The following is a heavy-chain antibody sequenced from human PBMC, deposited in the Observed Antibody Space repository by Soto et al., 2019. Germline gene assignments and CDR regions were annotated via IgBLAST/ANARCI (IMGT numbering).Heavy chain of an antibody. CDR1: GFTFGNSV. Sequence: GGSLRLSCAASGFTFGNSVMSWVRQAPGRGLEWVSTTSESGTPTFYADSVKGRFTMSRDNSKNMLYLQMNSLRAEDTAVYYCAKTLARQGTSHDHWGQGTLVTVSS. CDR2: TSESGTPT. CDR3: AKTLARQGTSHDH. D-gene: IGHD1-1*01. J-gene: IGHJ4*02. V-gene: IGHV3-23*01.